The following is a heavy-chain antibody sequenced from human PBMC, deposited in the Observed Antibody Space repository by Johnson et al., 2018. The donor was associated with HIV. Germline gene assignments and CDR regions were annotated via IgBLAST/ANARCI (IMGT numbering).Heavy chain of an antibody. Sequence: VLLVESGGGLVQPGRSLRLSCAASGFTFDDYAMHWVRQAPGKGLEWVSGISWNSGSIGYADSVKGRFTISRDNAKNSLYLQMNSLRAEDTALYYCATGVVVTAMNDAFDIWGQGTMVTVSS. CDR3: ATGVVVTAMNDAFDI. CDR2: ISWNSGSI. D-gene: IGHD2-21*02. CDR1: GFTFDDYA. J-gene: IGHJ3*02. V-gene: IGHV3-9*01.